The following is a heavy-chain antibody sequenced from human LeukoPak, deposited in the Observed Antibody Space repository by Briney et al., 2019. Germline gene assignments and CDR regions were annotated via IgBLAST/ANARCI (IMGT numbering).Heavy chain of an antibody. CDR3: ANGPFGELTPPYYYYYYGMDV. Sequence: GGSLRLSCAASGFTFSSYGMHWVLQAPGKGLEWVAFIRYDGSNKYYADSVKGRFTISRDNSKNTPYLQMNSLRAEDTAVYYCANGPFGELTPPYYYYYYGMDVWGQGTTVTVSS. CDR1: GFTFSSYG. V-gene: IGHV3-30*02. J-gene: IGHJ6*02. D-gene: IGHD3-10*01. CDR2: IRYDGSNK.